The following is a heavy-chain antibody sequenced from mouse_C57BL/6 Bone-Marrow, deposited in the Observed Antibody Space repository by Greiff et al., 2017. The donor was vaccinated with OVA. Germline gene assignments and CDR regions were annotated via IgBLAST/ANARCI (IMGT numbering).Heavy chain of an antibody. Sequence: QVQLQQPGAELVKPGASVKLSCKASGYTFTSYWMPWVKQRPGQGLEWIGMIHPNSGSTNYNEKFKSKATLTVDKSSSTAYMQLSSLTSEDSAVYYCARSPSFYDGYYEGFDYWGEGTTRTVSS. CDR3: ARSPSFYDGYYEGFDY. D-gene: IGHD2-3*01. CDR1: GYTFTSYW. J-gene: IGHJ2*01. V-gene: IGHV1-64*01. CDR2: IHPNSGST.